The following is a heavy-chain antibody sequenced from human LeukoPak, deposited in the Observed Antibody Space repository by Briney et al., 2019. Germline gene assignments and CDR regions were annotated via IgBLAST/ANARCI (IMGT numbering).Heavy chain of an antibody. CDR3: ARQQLQLWYD. CDR1: GFTFSSYE. Sequence: PGGSLRLSCAASGFTFSSYEMNWVRQAPGKGLEWVSYISSSAGTTYYADSVKGRFTISRDNAKNSLYLQMNSLRAEDTAVYYCARQQLQLWYDWGQGTLVTVSS. V-gene: IGHV3-48*03. CDR2: ISSSAGTT. D-gene: IGHD5-18*01. J-gene: IGHJ4*02.